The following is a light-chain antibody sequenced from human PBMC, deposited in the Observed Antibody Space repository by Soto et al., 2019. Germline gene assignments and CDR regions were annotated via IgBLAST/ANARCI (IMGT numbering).Light chain of an antibody. Sequence: EIVLTQSPGTLSLSPGERATLSCRASQSVSSTYLAWYQQQPGQAPRLLIYGASNRATGIPDRFSGSGSGTDFNLTISRLEPEDFAVYYCQQYGSSSWTVGQGTKVEIK. J-gene: IGKJ1*01. CDR2: GAS. CDR1: QSVSSTY. V-gene: IGKV3-20*01. CDR3: QQYGSSSWT.